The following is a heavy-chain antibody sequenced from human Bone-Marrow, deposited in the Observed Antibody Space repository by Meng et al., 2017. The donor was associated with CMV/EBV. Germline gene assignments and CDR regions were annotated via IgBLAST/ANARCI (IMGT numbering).Heavy chain of an antibody. V-gene: IGHV4-59*12. CDR3: ARDTEMAAALSIDY. CDR2: IYYSGST. Sequence: SETLSLTCTVSRDSMNSYYWSWIRQPPGRGLEWIGYIYYSGSTNYNPSLKSRVTMSVDTSKTQFSLTLSSVTAADTAVYYCARDTEMAAALSIDYWGQGTLVTVSS. D-gene: IGHD5-24*01. J-gene: IGHJ4*02. CDR1: RDSMNSYY.